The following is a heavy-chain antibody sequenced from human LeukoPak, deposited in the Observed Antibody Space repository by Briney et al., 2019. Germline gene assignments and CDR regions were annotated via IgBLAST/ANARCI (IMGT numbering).Heavy chain of an antibody. Sequence: PSETLSLTCAVSGGSISGYYWSWIRQPPGEGLEWIGYIYYSGSTNYNPSLKSRVTISVDTSKNQFSLKLSSVTAADTAVYYCARAGVSSGWYPQMGYYYYGMDVWGQGTTVTVSS. D-gene: IGHD6-19*01. CDR2: IYYSGST. V-gene: IGHV4-59*01. CDR1: GGSISGYY. CDR3: ARAGVSSGWYPQMGYYYYGMDV. J-gene: IGHJ6*02.